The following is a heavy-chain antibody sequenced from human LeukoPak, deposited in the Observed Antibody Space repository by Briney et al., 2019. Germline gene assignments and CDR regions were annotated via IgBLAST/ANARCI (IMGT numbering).Heavy chain of an antibody. CDR3: ARVISSSWYLNLPTYYYGMDV. J-gene: IGHJ6*02. D-gene: IGHD6-13*01. V-gene: IGHV4-59*08. Sequence: KPSETLSLTCTVSGGSISSYYWSWIRQPPGKGLEWIAYIYYSGSTNYNPSLKSRVTISVDTSKNQFSLKLSSVTAADTAVYYCARVISSSWYLNLPTYYYGMDVWGQGTTVTVSS. CDR2: IYYSGST. CDR1: GGSISSYY.